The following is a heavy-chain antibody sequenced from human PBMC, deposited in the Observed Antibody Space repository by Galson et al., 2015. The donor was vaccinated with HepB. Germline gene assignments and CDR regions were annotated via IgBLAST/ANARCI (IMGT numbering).Heavy chain of an antibody. CDR1: GFTXXXXA. CDR2: IRXXXAIT. D-gene: IGHD3-10*01. V-gene: IGHV3-64D*06. Sequence: SLRLSCAGSGFTXXXXAMHWXRQXPGKGLXXVSAIRXXXAITYYADSVKDRFNISRDNSKNTLYLQMSNLAPEDTALYYCVKVNYGSGSFLDYWGQGALVTVSS. CDR3: VKVNYGSGSFLDY. J-gene: IGHJ4*02.